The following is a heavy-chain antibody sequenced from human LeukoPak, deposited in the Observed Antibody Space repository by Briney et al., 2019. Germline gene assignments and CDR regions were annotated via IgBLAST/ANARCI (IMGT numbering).Heavy chain of an antibody. J-gene: IGHJ3*02. V-gene: IGHV4-39*01. CDR3: ARHDSSGPYNAFDI. CDR2: IYYSGTT. CDR1: GVSIRRSSYY. Sequence: ASETLSLTCTVSGVSIRRSSYYWGWIRQPPGKGLEWIGSIYYSGTTYNNPSLKSRVTISADTSKNHYSLTLNSVTAADTAVYYCARHDSSGPYNAFDIWGQGTMVTVSS. D-gene: IGHD3-22*01.